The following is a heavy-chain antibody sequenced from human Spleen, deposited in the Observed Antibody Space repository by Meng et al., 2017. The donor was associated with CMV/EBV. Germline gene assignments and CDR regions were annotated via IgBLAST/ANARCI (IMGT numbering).Heavy chain of an antibody. D-gene: IGHD2-2*02. Sequence: SETLSLTCNVSGGSISKSSYYWAWIRQPPGKGLEWIGEINHSGSTNYNPSLKSRVTISVDTSKKQFSLKLSSLTAADTAVYYCAREGDCSTTTCYTWDPWGQGTLVTVSS. CDR2: INHSGST. CDR1: GGSISKSSYY. CDR3: AREGDCSTTTCYTWDP. V-gene: IGHV4-39*07. J-gene: IGHJ5*02.